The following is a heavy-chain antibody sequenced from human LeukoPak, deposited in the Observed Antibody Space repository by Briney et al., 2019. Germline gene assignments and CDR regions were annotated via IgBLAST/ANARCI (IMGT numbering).Heavy chain of an antibody. CDR3: ASPSSTTWGAEYFQH. Sequence: GRSLRLSCAASGFTFSSYAMHWVRQAPGKGLVWVSRINTDGSSTSYADSVKGRFTISRDNAKNTLYLQMNSLRAEDTAVYYCASPSSTTWGAEYFQHWGQGTLVTVSS. V-gene: IGHV3-74*01. J-gene: IGHJ1*01. CDR2: INTDGSST. D-gene: IGHD2-2*01. CDR1: GFTFSSYA.